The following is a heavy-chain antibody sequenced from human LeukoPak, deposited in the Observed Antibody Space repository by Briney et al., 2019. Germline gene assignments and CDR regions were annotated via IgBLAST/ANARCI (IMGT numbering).Heavy chain of an antibody. V-gene: IGHV4-34*01. Sequence: SETLSLTCDVSGGSFNDYYWSWIRQPPGKGLEWIGSIYYSGSTYYNPSLKSRITISVDTSKNQFSLKLSSVTAADTAVYYCASLPRVVPAAMGYYGMDVWGQGTTVTVSS. D-gene: IGHD2-2*01. CDR1: GGSFNDYY. CDR2: IYYSGST. CDR3: ASLPRVVPAAMGYYGMDV. J-gene: IGHJ6*02.